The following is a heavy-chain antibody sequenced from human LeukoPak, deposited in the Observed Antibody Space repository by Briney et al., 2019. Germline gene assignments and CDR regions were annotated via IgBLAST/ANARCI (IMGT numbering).Heavy chain of an antibody. D-gene: IGHD6-19*01. CDR3: TRGPSYHSKWVGGMWFDP. V-gene: IGHV1-8*01. CDR2: MNPNTGNT. J-gene: IGHJ5*02. Sequence: ASVKVSCKASGYTFNSYDINWVRQATGQGLEWMGWMNPNTGNTGYGERFQGRVSMTMNTSISTAYMELSSLTSEDTAMYYCTRGPSYHSKWVGGMWFDPWGQGTLVSVSS. CDR1: GYTFNSYD.